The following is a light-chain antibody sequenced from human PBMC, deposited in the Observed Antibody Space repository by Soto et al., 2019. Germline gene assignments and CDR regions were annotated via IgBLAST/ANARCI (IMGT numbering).Light chain of an antibody. V-gene: IGKV2-30*01. Sequence: DVLMTQSPLSLPVTLGQPASISCRSSQSPLYSDGNTYLSWFQQRPGQSPRRLIYKVSNRDSGVPDRFSGSGSGTDFTLKISRVEAEDVGLYYCMQGTHWPWTFGQGTKVDIK. CDR2: KVS. CDR1: QSPLYSDGNTY. CDR3: MQGTHWPWT. J-gene: IGKJ1*01.